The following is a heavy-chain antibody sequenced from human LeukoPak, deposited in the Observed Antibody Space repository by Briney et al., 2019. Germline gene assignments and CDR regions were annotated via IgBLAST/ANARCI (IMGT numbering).Heavy chain of an antibody. CDR2: ISGSGGST. CDR1: GFTFSSYG. Sequence: QPGGSLRLSCAASGFTFSSYGMSWVRQAPGKGLEWVSGISGSGGSTNYADSAKGRFTISRDNSKNTLYLRMNSLRAEDTAVYYCATRKGGYSYGYSDYWGQGTLVTVSS. D-gene: IGHD5-18*01. CDR3: ATRKGGYSYGYSDY. V-gene: IGHV3-23*01. J-gene: IGHJ4*02.